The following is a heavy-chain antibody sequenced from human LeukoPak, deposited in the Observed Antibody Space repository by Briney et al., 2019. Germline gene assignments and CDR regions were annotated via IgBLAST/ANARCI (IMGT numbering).Heavy chain of an antibody. V-gene: IGHV3-21*06. CDR3: ARDLNYYGSGYYYGD. CDR2: ISDSSRYI. J-gene: IGHJ4*02. CDR1: GFTLSSHS. Sequence: GGCLRLSCTASGFTLSSHSMNWVRQAPGKGLEWVSSISDSSRYIYYADSVKGRFTISRDNAKNSLFLQMNSLRAEDTAVYYCARDLNYYGSGYYYGDWGQGTLVTVSS. D-gene: IGHD3-10*01.